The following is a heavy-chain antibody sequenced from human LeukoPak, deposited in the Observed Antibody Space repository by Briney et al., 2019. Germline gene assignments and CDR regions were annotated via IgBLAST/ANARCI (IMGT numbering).Heavy chain of an antibody. Sequence: PSETLSLTCAVSGYSMSSGYYWGWIRQPPGKGLQWIGSIFQRGYSYYNPSLKSRVTISVDTSRNQFSLKLSSVTAADTAVYYCAGDKETTGNGRPNWFDPWGQGTPVTVSS. J-gene: IGHJ5*02. D-gene: IGHD1-1*01. CDR1: GYSMSSGYY. CDR2: IFQRGYS. CDR3: AGDKETTGNGRPNWFDP. V-gene: IGHV4-38-2*01.